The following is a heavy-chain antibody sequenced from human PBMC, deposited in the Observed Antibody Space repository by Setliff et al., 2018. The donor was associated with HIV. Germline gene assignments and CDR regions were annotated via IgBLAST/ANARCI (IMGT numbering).Heavy chain of an antibody. Sequence: PSETLSLTCVISGGSMGSHYWSWIRQSPGKGLEWIGNIHYTGISDINPSLKRRATISLDRPKIQFSLKLGSVTAADTAVFYCARLTTTYYYDSSAYYHPVWGQGTLVTVSS. CDR2: IHYTGIS. D-gene: IGHD3-22*01. V-gene: IGHV4-59*11. CDR1: GGSMGSHY. CDR3: ARLTTTYYYDSSAYYHPV. J-gene: IGHJ4*02.